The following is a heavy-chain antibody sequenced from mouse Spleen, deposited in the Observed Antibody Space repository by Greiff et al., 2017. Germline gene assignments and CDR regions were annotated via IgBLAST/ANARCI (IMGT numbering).Heavy chain of an antibody. V-gene: IGHV1-26*01. CDR1: GYTFTDYY. D-gene: IGHD1-1*02. J-gene: IGHJ3*01. CDR2: IYPGSGST. CDR3: ARYYGVPWFAY. Sequence: EVQLQQSGPELVKPGASVKISCKASGYTFTDYYMNWVKQSHGKSLEWIGDIYPGSGSTNYNEKFKSKATLTVDTSSSTAYMQLSSLTSEDSAVYYCARYYGVPWFAYWGQGTLVTVSA.